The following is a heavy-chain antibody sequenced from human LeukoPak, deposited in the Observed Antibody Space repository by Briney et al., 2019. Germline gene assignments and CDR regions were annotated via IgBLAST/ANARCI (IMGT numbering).Heavy chain of an antibody. D-gene: IGHD3-3*01. CDR3: ARASNYDFWSGYYRLFDY. Sequence: ASVKVSCKASGYTFTSYYMHWVRQAPGQGLEWMGIINPSGGSTSYAQKFQGRVTMTRDMSTSTVYMELSSLRSEDTAVYYCARASNYDFWSGYYRLFDYWGQGTLVTVSS. CDR1: GYTFTSYY. V-gene: IGHV1-46*01. CDR2: INPSGGST. J-gene: IGHJ4*02.